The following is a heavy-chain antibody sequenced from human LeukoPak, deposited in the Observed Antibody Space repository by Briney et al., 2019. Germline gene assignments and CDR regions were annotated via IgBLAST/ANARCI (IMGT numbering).Heavy chain of an antibody. CDR3: ARCRLDSSGSADY. V-gene: IGHV3-23*01. Sequence: GGSLRLSCAASGFTFSSYAMSWVRQAPGKGLEWVSAISGSGGSTYYADSVKGRFTISRDNSENTVFLQMDSLRAEDTAVYYCARCRLDSSGSADYWGQGALVTVSP. CDR2: ISGSGGST. J-gene: IGHJ4*02. D-gene: IGHD6-19*01. CDR1: GFTFSSYA.